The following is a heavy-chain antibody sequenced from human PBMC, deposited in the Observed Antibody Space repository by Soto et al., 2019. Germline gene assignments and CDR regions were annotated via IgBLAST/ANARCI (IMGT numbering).Heavy chain of an antibody. CDR1: GGSFSGYY. V-gene: IGHV4-34*01. Sequence: SETLSLTCAVYGGSFSGYYWSWIRQPPGKGLEWIGEINHSGSTNYNPSLKSRVTISVDTSKNQFSLKLSSVTAADTAVYYCATSRGYCSGGSCFPGTVTDYWGQGTLVTVSS. J-gene: IGHJ4*02. CDR2: INHSGST. CDR3: ATSRGYCSGGSCFPGTVTDY. D-gene: IGHD2-15*01.